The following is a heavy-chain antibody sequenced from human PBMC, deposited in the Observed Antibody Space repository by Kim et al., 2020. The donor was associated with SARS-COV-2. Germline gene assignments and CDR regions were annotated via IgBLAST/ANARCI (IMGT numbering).Heavy chain of an antibody. Sequence: GGSLRLSCAASGFTFSDYYMSWIRQAPGKGLEWVAYISSSGSTIYYADSVKGRFTISRDNAKNSLYLQMNSLRAEDTAVYYCARDEGHDYSNYFPGSRHYGMDVWGPGTTVSVSS. CDR3: ARDEGHDYSNYFPGSRHYGMDV. D-gene: IGHD4-4*01. V-gene: IGHV3-11*01. CDR2: ISSSGSTI. J-gene: IGHJ6*02. CDR1: GFTFSDYY.